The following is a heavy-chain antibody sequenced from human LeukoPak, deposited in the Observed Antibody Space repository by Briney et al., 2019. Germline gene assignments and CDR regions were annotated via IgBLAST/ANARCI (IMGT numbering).Heavy chain of an antibody. Sequence: GASVKVSCKASGYTFTSYDINWVRQATGQGLEWMGWMNPNSGNTGYAQKFQGRVTITRNTSISTAYMELSSLRSEDTAVYYCARGRGGSSGWNNWFDPWGQGTLVTVSS. CDR3: ARGRGGSSGWNNWFDP. D-gene: IGHD6-19*01. CDR1: GYTFTSYD. CDR2: MNPNSGNT. J-gene: IGHJ5*02. V-gene: IGHV1-8*03.